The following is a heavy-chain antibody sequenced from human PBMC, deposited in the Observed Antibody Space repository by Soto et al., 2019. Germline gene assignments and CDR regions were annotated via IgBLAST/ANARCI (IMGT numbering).Heavy chain of an antibody. CDR2: SYYSGST. CDR1: GGSISSYY. J-gene: IGHJ5*02. V-gene: IGHV4-59*01. CDR3: ARDLKEYCSDGKCNWFDP. Sequence: SETLSLTCTVSGGSISSYYWSWIRQPPGKGLEWIGYSYYSGSTNYNPSLKSRVTISFDASKNQISLQVRSATAADAAVYYCARDLKEYCSDGKCNWFDPWGQGTLVTVSS. D-gene: IGHD2-15*01.